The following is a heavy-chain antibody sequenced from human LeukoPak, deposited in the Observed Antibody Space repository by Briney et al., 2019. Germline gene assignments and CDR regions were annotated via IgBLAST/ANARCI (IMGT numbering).Heavy chain of an antibody. Sequence: PVKVSCKASGGTFSSYAISWVRQAPGQGLEWMGGIIPIFGTANYAQKFQGRVTITADESTSTAYMELSSLRSEDTAVYYCASPIVVVPAANDYYGMDVWGQGTTVTVSS. CDR3: ASPIVVVPAANDYYGMDV. D-gene: IGHD2-2*01. V-gene: IGHV1-69*01. CDR2: IIPIFGTA. CDR1: GGTFSSYA. J-gene: IGHJ6*02.